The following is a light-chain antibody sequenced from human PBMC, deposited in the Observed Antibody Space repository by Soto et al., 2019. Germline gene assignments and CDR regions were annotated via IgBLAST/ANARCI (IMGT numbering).Light chain of an antibody. CDR2: GAS. CDR1: QSVSSN. J-gene: IGKJ1*01. Sequence: EIVMTQSPATLSVSPGERATLSCRASQSVSSNLAWYQQKPGQAPRLLIYGASTRAGGIPARFSGSGSGTEFTLTISSLQSEDFPVYYCQQYNNWPPWTFGQGTKVEIK. CDR3: QQYNNWPPWT. V-gene: IGKV3-15*01.